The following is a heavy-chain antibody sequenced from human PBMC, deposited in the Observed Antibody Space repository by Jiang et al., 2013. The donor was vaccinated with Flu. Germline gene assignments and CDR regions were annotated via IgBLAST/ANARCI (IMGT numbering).Heavy chain of an antibody. CDR2: INAGNGNT. CDR1: GYTFTSYA. D-gene: IGHD4-17*01. CDR3: ARALGRTVTTLLSTFDY. J-gene: IGHJ4*02. Sequence: GAEVKKPGASVKVSCKASGYTFTSYAMHWVRQAPGQRLEWMGWINAGNGNTKYSQKFQGRVTITRDTSASTAYMELSSLRSEDTAVYYCARALGRTVTTLLSTFDYWGQGTLVTVSS. V-gene: IGHV1-3*01.